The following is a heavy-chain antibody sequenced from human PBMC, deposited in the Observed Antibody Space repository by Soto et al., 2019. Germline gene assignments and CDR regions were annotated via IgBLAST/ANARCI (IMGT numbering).Heavy chain of an antibody. J-gene: IGHJ6*02. CDR2: MNPNSGNT. Sequence: QVQLVQSGAEVKKPGASVKVPCKASGYTFTSYDINWVRQATGQGLEWMGWMNPNSGNTGYAQKFQGRXTXTRXTSISTAYMELSSLRSEDTAVYYCSREVNFYGLDVWGQGTTVTVSS. CDR3: SREVNFYGLDV. CDR1: GYTFTSYD. V-gene: IGHV1-8*01.